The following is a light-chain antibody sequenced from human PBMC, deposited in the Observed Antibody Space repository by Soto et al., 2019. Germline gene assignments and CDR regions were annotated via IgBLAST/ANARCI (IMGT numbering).Light chain of an antibody. Sequence: QSALTQPASVSWSPGQSITISCTGTSSDVGGYDYVSWFQQHPGKAPKLMIYDVSYRPSGVSNRFSGSKSGNTASLTISGLQAEDEADYYCSSYTSSSTLKVFGTGTRSPS. J-gene: IGLJ1*01. CDR1: SSDVGGYDY. V-gene: IGLV2-14*01. CDR2: DVS. CDR3: SSYTSSSTLKV.